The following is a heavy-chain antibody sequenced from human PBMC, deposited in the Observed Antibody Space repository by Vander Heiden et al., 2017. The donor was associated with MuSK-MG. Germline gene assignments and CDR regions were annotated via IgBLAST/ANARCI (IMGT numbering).Heavy chain of an antibody. V-gene: IGHV6-1*01. Sequence: QVQLQQSGPGLVKPSQTLSLTCAISGDSVSSNSAAWNWIRQSPSRGLEWLGRTYYRSKWYNDYAVSVKSRITINPDTSKNQFSLQLNSVTPEDTAVYYCARAETAHCSGGSCYSNYWYFDLWGRGTLVTVSS. J-gene: IGHJ2*01. CDR2: TYYRSKWYN. CDR1: GDSVSSNSAA. CDR3: ARAETAHCSGGSCYSNYWYFDL. D-gene: IGHD2-15*01.